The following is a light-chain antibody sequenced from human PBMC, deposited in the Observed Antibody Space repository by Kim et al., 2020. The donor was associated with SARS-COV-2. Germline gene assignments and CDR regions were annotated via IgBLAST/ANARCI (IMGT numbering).Light chain of an antibody. CDR1: QDITYY. J-gene: IGKJ3*01. CDR3: QQYDNLPFT. V-gene: IGKV1-33*01. CDR2: DAS. Sequence: DIQMTQSPSSLSASVGDRVTITCQASQDITYYLNWYQQTPGKAPKLLIYDASDLETGVPSRFSGSGSGTDFTFTISSLQPEDIATYYCQQYDNLPFTFGPGTKVDIK.